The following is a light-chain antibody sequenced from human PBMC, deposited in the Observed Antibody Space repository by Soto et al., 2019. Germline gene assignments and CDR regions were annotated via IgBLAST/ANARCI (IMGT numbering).Light chain of an antibody. V-gene: IGLV1-44*01. J-gene: IGLJ3*02. Sequence: QPVLTQPPSASGTPGQRVTISCSGSFSNIGDNTVNWYQQVPGTAPKLLIYSDDQRPSGVPDRFSGSKSGTSASLAISGLQSEDEADYYCSAWDDSLNGVMFGGGTKLTVL. CDR2: SDD. CDR1: FSNIGDNT. CDR3: SAWDDSLNGVM.